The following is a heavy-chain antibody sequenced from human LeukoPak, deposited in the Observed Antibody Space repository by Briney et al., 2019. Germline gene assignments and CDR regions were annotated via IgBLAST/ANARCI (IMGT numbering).Heavy chain of an antibody. D-gene: IGHD4-11*01. V-gene: IGHV3-30*04. CDR2: ISFDGSNK. Sequence: GGSLRLSCAASGFTFSNYAVHWVRQAPGEGLEWVALISFDGSNKDYADSVKGRFTISRDNSKNTLYLQMHSLRAEDTAVYYCAKSNPPFDYWGQGTLVTVSS. CDR3: AKSNPPFDY. J-gene: IGHJ4*02. CDR1: GFTFSNYA.